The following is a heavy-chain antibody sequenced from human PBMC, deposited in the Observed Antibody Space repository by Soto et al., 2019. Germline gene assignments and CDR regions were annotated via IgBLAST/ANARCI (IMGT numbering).Heavy chain of an antibody. J-gene: IGHJ4*02. CDR3: AREYTYGSNFFDC. Sequence: SETLSLTCTVSGGYISSASYYWSWISQHPGKGLEWIGYISHSGSTYYNPSLKSRVIISVDTSKNQFSLSLTSVTAADTAVYYCAREYTYGSNFFDCWGQGALVTVSS. CDR1: GGYISSASYY. CDR2: ISHSGST. V-gene: IGHV4-31*03. D-gene: IGHD5-18*01.